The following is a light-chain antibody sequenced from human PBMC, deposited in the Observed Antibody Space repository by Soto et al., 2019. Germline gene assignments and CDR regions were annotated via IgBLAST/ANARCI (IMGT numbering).Light chain of an antibody. J-gene: IGLJ1*01. CDR1: SSNIGAGYD. CDR3: QSYDSSLSGFYV. CDR2: GNS. Sequence: QSVLTQPPSVSGAPGQRVTISSPENSSNIGAGYDVHWYQRLPGAAPKLVIYGNSNRPSGVPDRFSGSKSGTSDSLAITGLQAEDEADYFCQSYDSSLSGFYVFGTGPKVTVL. V-gene: IGLV1-40*01.